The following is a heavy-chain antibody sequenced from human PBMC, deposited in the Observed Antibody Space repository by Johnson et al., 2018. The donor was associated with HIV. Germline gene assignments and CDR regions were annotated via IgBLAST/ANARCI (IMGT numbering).Heavy chain of an antibody. D-gene: IGHD6-19*01. CDR1: GFTFSRYW. CDR3: TGGWYNLSAFDI. J-gene: IGHJ3*02. Sequence: MQLVESGGGLVQPGGSLRVSCAASGFTFSRYWMSWVRQAPGKGLEWVANIKQDGSEKYYVDSVKGRFTISRDNAKNALYLQMSSLRAEDTSMYYCTGGWYNLSAFDIWGQGTMVTVSS. V-gene: IGHV3-7*01. CDR2: IKQDGSEK.